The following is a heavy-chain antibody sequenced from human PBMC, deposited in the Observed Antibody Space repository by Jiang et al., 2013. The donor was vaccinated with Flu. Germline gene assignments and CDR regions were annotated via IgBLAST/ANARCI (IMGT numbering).Heavy chain of an antibody. V-gene: IGHV4-38-2*02. Sequence: LLKSSETLSLTCAVSAYSISSGYYWGWIRQPPGRGLEWFGSIYHSGITSYNPSLKSRVTISVDTSKNQFSLKLSSVTAADTAVYYCARDKGNYYFDSSGYSSFDYWGQGTLVTVSS. CDR3: ARDKGNYYFDSSGYSSFDY. CDR2: IYHSGIT. D-gene: IGHD3-22*01. CDR1: AYSISSGYY. J-gene: IGHJ4*02.